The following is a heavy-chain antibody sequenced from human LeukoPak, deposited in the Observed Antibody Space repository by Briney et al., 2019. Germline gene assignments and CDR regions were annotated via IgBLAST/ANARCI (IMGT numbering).Heavy chain of an antibody. CDR1: GDSVSSNRAA. Sequence: SQTLSLTCAISGDSVSSNRAAWTWIRRSPSRGLEWLGRTYYRSKWYNDYAVSVKSRIIINPDTSKNQFSLQLNSVTPEDTAMYYCTRAYYYDSSGSLNWFDPWGQGTLVTVSS. D-gene: IGHD3-22*01. CDR3: TRAYYYDSSGSLNWFDP. V-gene: IGHV6-1*01. J-gene: IGHJ5*02. CDR2: TYYRSKWYN.